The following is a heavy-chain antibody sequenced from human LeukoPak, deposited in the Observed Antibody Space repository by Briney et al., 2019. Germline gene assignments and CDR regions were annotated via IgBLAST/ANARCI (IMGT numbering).Heavy chain of an antibody. CDR2: ISSSGSTI. CDR1: GFTFSSYE. CDR3: AELGITMIGGV. J-gene: IGHJ6*04. D-gene: IGHD3-10*02. V-gene: IGHV3-48*03. Sequence: GGSLRLSCAASGFTFSSYEMNWVRQAPGKGLEWVSHISSSGSTIYYADSVKGRFTISRDNAKNSLYLQMNNLRAEDTAVYYCAELGITMIGGVGGKGTTVTISS.